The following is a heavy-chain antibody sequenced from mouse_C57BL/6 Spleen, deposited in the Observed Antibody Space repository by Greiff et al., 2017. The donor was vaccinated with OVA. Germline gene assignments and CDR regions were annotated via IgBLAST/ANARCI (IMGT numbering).Heavy chain of an antibody. CDR2: IHPNSGST. CDR1: GYTFTSYW. D-gene: IGHD2-4*01. J-gene: IGHJ4*01. V-gene: IGHV1-64*01. CDR3: ARGGLRPYYYAMDY. Sequence: VQLQQPGAELVKPGASVKLSCKASGYTFTSYWMHWVKQRPGQGLEWIGMIHPNSGSTNYNEKFKSKATLTVDKSSSTAYMQLSSLTSEDSAVYYCARGGLRPYYYAMDYWGQGTSVTVSS.